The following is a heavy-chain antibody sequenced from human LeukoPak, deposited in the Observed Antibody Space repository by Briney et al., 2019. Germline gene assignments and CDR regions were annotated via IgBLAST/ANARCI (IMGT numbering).Heavy chain of an antibody. CDR3: ARGYYDFWSGYYPYYFDY. D-gene: IGHD3-3*01. CDR1: GYTFTSYG. CDR2: ISAYNGNT. Sequence: ASVKVSCKASGYTFTSYGISRVRQAPGQGLEWMGWISAYNGNTNYAQKLQGRVTMTTDTSTSTAHMELRSLRSDDTAVYYCARGYYDFWSGYYPYYFDYWGQGTLVTVSS. V-gene: IGHV1-18*01. J-gene: IGHJ4*02.